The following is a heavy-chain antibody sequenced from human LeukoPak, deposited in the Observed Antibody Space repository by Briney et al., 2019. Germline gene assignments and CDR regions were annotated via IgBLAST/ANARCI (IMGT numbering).Heavy chain of an antibody. CDR2: MNPNSGNT. D-gene: IGHD2-2*01. V-gene: IGHV1-8*01. CDR1: GYTFTSYD. J-gene: IGHJ6*03. Sequence: HRASVKVSCKASGYTFTSYDINWVRQATGQGLEWMGWMNPNSGNTGYAQKFQGRVTMTRNTSISTAYMELSSLRSEDTAVYYCARATRAVVDYYYYYMDVWGKGTTVTVSS. CDR3: ARATRAVVDYYYYYMDV.